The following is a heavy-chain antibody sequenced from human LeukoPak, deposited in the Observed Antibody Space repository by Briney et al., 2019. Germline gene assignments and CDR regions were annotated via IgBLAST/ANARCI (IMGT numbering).Heavy chain of an antibody. CDR3: AREWGLESSGYYYAY. Sequence: ASAKVSCKASGGIFSMFTISWVRQAPGQGFEWMGGITPIFGTANFAQKFQGRVSITADESTSTAFMELSSLRSEDTAVYYCAREWGLESSGYYYAYWGQGTLVTVSS. CDR1: GGIFSMFT. V-gene: IGHV1-69*13. CDR2: ITPIFGTA. D-gene: IGHD3-22*01. J-gene: IGHJ4*02.